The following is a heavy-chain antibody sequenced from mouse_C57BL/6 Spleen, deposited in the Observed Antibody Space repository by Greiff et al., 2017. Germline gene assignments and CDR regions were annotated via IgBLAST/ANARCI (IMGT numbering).Heavy chain of an antibody. CDR1: GYSITSGYY. D-gene: IGHD2-12*01. Sequence: EVKLMESGPGLVKPSQSLSLTCSVTGYSITSGYYWNWIRQFPGNKLEWMGYISYDGSNNYNPSLKNRISITRDTSKNQFFLKLNSVTTEDTATYYCARNYKDAMDYWGQGTSVTVSS. CDR2: ISYDGSN. V-gene: IGHV3-6*01. CDR3: ARNYKDAMDY. J-gene: IGHJ4*01.